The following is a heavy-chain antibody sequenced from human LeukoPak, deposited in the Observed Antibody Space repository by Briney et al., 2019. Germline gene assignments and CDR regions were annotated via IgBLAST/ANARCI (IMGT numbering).Heavy chain of an antibody. V-gene: IGHV4-59*01. CDR1: VGSISSYY. CDR3: ARAYCSGGSCYRAFDY. CDR2: IYYSGST. Sequence: PSETLSLTCTVSVGSISSYYWSWIRQPPGKGLEWTGYIYYSGSTNYNPSLTSRVTISVDTSTTQSSLKLSSVTAADTAVYYCARAYCSGGSCYRAFDYWGQGTLVTVSS. D-gene: IGHD2-15*01. J-gene: IGHJ4*02.